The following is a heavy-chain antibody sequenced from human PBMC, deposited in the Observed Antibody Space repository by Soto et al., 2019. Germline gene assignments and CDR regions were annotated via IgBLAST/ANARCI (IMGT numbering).Heavy chain of an antibody. V-gene: IGHV2-5*02. CDR1: GFSLSTSGVG. CDR2: IYWDDDK. J-gene: IGHJ5*02. CDR3: AHSLYDYVWGTNWFDP. Sequence: QITLKESGPTLVKPTQTLTLTCTFSGFSLSTSGVGVGWIRQPPGKALEWLALIYWDDDKRYSPSLKSRLTLTKDTSKNPVVLTMTNMDPVDTATYYCAHSLYDYVWGTNWFDPWCQGTLVTVSS. D-gene: IGHD3-16*01.